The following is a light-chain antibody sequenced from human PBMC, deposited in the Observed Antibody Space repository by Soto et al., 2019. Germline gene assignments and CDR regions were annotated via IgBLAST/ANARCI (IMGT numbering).Light chain of an antibody. CDR3: QQLNGYPPWT. J-gene: IGKJ1*01. V-gene: IGKV1-9*01. CDR1: QGIRSH. Sequence: DIQLTQSPSFLSASVGDEVTITCRASQGIRSHLAWYQQKPGKAPKLLIYTASTLHSGVPSRFSGGGSGTEFTLTISSLQPEDFATYYCQQLNGYPPWTYGQGNKVEIK. CDR2: TAS.